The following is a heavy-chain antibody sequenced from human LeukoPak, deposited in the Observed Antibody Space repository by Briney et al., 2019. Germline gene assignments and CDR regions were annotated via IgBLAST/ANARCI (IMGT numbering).Heavy chain of an antibody. D-gene: IGHD6-6*01. CDR3: AAEVGSSNGDY. V-gene: IGHV1-18*04. CDR2: ISTYNDHT. Sequence: ASVKVSCKASGYTFTSYGITWVRQAPGQGLEWMGWISTYNDHTNYAQKLQGRVTMTTDTSTSTAYMELSSLRSEDTAVYYCAAEVGSSNGDYWGQGTLVTVSS. J-gene: IGHJ4*02. CDR1: GYTFTSYG.